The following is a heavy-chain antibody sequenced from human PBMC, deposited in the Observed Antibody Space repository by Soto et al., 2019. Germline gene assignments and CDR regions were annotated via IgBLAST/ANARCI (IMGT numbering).Heavy chain of an antibody. CDR1: GGSISSYY. CDR2: IYYSGST. J-gene: IGHJ4*02. Sequence: PSETLSLTCTVSGGSISSYYWSWIRQPPGKGLEWIGYIYYSGSTNYNPSLKSRVTISVDTSKNQFSPKLSSVTAADTAVYYCARRYGPGFDYWGQGTLVTVSS. V-gene: IGHV4-59*08. D-gene: IGHD4-17*01. CDR3: ARRYGPGFDY.